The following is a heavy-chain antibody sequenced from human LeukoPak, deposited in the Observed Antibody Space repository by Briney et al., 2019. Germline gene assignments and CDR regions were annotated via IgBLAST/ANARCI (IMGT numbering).Heavy chain of an antibody. CDR1: GFTFGDYA. CDR3: TRSYYYDSSGYYVRFDY. D-gene: IGHD3-22*01. Sequence: PGRSLRLSCTASGFTFGDYAMSWFRQAPGKGLEWVGFIRSKAYGGATEYAASVKGRFTISRDDSKSIAYLQMNSLKTEDTAVYYCTRSYYYDSSGYYVRFDYWGQGTLVTVSS. J-gene: IGHJ4*02. CDR2: IRSKAYGGAT. V-gene: IGHV3-49*03.